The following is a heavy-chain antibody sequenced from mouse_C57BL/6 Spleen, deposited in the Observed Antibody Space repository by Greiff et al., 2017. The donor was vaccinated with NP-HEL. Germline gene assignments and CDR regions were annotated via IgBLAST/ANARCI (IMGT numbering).Heavy chain of an antibody. CDR2: IHPNSGST. CDR3: ARAFGNYGRYYYAMDY. V-gene: IGHV1-64*01. Sequence: QVQLQQPGAELVKPGASVKLSCKASGYTFTSYWMHWVKQRPGQGLEWIGMIHPNSGSTNYNEKFKSKATLTVDKSSSTAYMQLSSLTSEDSAVYYCARAFGNYGRYYYAMDYWGQGTSVTVSS. J-gene: IGHJ4*01. CDR1: GYTFTSYW. D-gene: IGHD2-1*01.